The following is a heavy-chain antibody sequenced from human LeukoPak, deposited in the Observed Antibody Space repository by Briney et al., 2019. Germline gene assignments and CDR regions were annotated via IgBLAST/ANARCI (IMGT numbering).Heavy chain of an antibody. J-gene: IGHJ4*02. CDR1: GGSISSYY. CDR3: ARQHWGYDYFDY. D-gene: IGHD7-27*01. Sequence: SETLSLTCTVSGGSISSYYWSWIRQPPGKELEWIGYIYYSGSTNYNPSLKSRVTISVDTSKNQFSLKLSSVTAADTAVYYCARQHWGYDYFDYWGQGTLVTVSS. V-gene: IGHV4-59*08. CDR2: IYYSGST.